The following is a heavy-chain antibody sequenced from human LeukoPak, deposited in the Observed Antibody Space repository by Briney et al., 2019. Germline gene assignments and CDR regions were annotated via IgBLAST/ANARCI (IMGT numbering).Heavy chain of an antibody. D-gene: IGHD3-3*01. Sequence: ASVKVSCKASGYTFTSYDINWVRQATGQGLEWMGWMNPNSGNTGYAQKFQGRVTMTRNTSISTAYMELSSLRSEDTAVYYCARGPYYDFWSGYLSPNYYYYGMDVWGQGTTVTVSS. CDR3: ARGPYYDFWSGYLSPNYYYYGMDV. J-gene: IGHJ6*02. CDR2: MNPNSGNT. V-gene: IGHV1-8*01. CDR1: GYTFTSYD.